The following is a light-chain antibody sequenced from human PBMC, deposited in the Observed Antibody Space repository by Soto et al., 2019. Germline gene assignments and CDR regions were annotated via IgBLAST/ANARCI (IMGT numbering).Light chain of an antibody. Sequence: DIQMTQSPSSLSAYVGDRVTITCQASQDINKNLIWYQQKPGKAPKLLIYDASDLETGVPSRFSGSGSGTDFTFTISSLQPEDIATYYCQQYDNLSYTFGQGTRLEIK. V-gene: IGKV1-33*01. CDR3: QQYDNLSYT. CDR2: DAS. CDR1: QDINKN. J-gene: IGKJ5*01.